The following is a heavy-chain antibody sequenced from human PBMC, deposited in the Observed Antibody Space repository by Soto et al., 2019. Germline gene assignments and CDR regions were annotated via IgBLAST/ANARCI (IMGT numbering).Heavy chain of an antibody. CDR1: GFTFSSYA. D-gene: IGHD6-13*01. CDR2: ISGSGDVS. CDR3: AKAPGSGWYRGFDP. Sequence: PGGSLRLSCAASGFTFSSYAMNWVRQAPGKGLDWVSAISGSGDVSYYADSVKGRFTISRDNSKNTLYLQMNSLRVEDTAVYYCAKAPGSGWYRGFDPWGQGTLVTVSS. V-gene: IGHV3-23*01. J-gene: IGHJ5*02.